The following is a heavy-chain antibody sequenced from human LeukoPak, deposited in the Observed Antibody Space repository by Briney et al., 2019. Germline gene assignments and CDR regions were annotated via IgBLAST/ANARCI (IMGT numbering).Heavy chain of an antibody. CDR2: INHSGST. Sequence: SETLSLTCAVYGGSLSGYYWSWIRQPPGKGLEWIGEINHSGSTNYNPSLKSRVTISVDTSKNQFSLKLSSVTAADTAVYYCAGGGIAVAGTGYWGQGTLVTVSS. D-gene: IGHD6-19*01. J-gene: IGHJ4*02. CDR3: AGGGIAVAGTGY. CDR1: GGSLSGYY. V-gene: IGHV4-34*01.